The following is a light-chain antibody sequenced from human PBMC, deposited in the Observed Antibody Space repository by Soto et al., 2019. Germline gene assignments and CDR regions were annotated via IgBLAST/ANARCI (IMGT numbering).Light chain of an antibody. V-gene: IGKV3-20*01. Sequence: EIVLTQSPGTLSLSPGERATLSCRASQSVSSSYLAWYQQNRGQAPRLLIYGASSRAPGIPDRFGGSGSGTDFPLTISRPEPEEFTVYYCQQYGSSRWTFGQGTKVEIK. CDR3: QQYGSSRWT. CDR2: GAS. J-gene: IGKJ1*01. CDR1: QSVSSSY.